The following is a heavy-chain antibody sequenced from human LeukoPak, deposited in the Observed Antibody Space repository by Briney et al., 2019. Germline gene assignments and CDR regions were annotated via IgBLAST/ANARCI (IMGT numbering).Heavy chain of an antibody. CDR1: GFTLSSFY. CDR2: INSDGTDT. J-gene: IGHJ4*02. CDR3: ARGAWGYSVHFDN. Sequence: GGSMRLSCATYGFTLSSFYMHWVRQRPGKGLVWVSRINSDGTDTKYADSAKGRFTISRDNTKNTVYLQMNNLGAEDTAVYYCARGAWGYSVHFDNWGQGALVTVSS. V-gene: IGHV3-74*03. D-gene: IGHD3-16*01.